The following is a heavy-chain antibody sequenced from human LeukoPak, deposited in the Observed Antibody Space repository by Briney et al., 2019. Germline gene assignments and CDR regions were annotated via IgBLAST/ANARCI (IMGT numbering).Heavy chain of an antibody. CDR3: ARGPSLVPAASCYYYYGMDV. D-gene: IGHD2-2*01. Sequence: ASVKVSCKASGYTFTSYAMNWVRQAPGQGLEWMGWINTNTGNPTYAQGFTGRFVFSLDTSVSTAYLQISSLKAEDTAVYYCARGPSLVPAASCYYYYGMDVWGQRTTVTVSS. J-gene: IGHJ6*02. CDR2: INTNTGNP. CDR1: GYTFTSYA. V-gene: IGHV7-4-1*02.